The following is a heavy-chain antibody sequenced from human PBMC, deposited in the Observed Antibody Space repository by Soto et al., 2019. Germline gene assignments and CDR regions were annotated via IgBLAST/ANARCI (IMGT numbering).Heavy chain of an antibody. CDR1: GGTFSSYA. V-gene: IGHV1-69*13. CDR3: AKGYYYDSGGVYYFDY. D-gene: IGHD3-22*01. J-gene: IGHJ4*02. Sequence: ASVKVSCKASGGTFSSYAISWVRQAPGQGLEWMGGIIPIFGTANYAQKFQGRVTITADESKNTLYLQMNSLRAEDTAVYYCAKGYYYDSGGVYYFDYWGQGTLVTVSS. CDR2: IIPIFGTA.